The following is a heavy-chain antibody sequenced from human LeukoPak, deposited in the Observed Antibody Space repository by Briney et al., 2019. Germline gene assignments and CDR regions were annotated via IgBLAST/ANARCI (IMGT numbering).Heavy chain of an antibody. Sequence: ESGPALVKPTQTLTLTCTFSGFSLSTSGMCVSWIRQPPGKALEWLARIDWDDDKFYSTSLKTRLTISKDTSKNQVVLTMTNMDPVDTATYFCARATKNRFYYGLYDSWGLGTLVTVSS. CDR2: IDWDDDK. CDR1: GFSLSTSGMC. J-gene: IGHJ4*02. D-gene: IGHD3-10*01. V-gene: IGHV2-70*17. CDR3: ARATKNRFYYGLYDS.